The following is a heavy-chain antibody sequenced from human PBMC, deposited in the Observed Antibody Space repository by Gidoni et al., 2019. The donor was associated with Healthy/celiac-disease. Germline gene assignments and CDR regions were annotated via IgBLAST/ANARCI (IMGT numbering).Heavy chain of an antibody. CDR2: IIPIFGTA. CDR1: RGTFSSYA. Sequence: QVQLVQSGAEVKKPGSSVKVSCKASRGTFSSYAISWVRQAPGQGLEWMGGIIPIFGTANYAQKFQGRVTITADKSTSTAYMELSSLRSEDTAVYYCARGRVLSSTPPTYYFDYWGQGTLVTVSS. J-gene: IGHJ4*02. D-gene: IGHD2-2*01. V-gene: IGHV1-69*06. CDR3: ARGRVLSSTPPTYYFDY.